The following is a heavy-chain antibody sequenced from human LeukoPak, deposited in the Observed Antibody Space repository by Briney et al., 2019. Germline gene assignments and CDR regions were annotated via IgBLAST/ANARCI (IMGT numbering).Heavy chain of an antibody. D-gene: IGHD6-19*01. CDR1: GLTFDLYA. V-gene: IGHV3-9*01. CDR3: AQDIRIAVTGGIHG. Sequence: SLTLSCAVSGLTFDLYAVRWVRQAPGRGREWVACISWNSVNMGYADAVKRRFPISRHNAKNALYLQMTSLRAEDTALYYCAQDIRIAVTGGIHGWGQGTQVTVSS. CDR2: ISWNSVNM. J-gene: IGHJ4*02.